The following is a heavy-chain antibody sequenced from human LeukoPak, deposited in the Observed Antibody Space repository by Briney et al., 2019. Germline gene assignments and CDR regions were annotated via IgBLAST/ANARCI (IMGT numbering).Heavy chain of an antibody. V-gene: IGHV3-30*04. J-gene: IGHJ4*02. CDR2: ISDVGKYK. Sequence: PGGSLTLSCPATRFIYRNYAMHWLRQAPGKGLEWVAVISDVGKYKYYADSVKGRFTISRDNSKNTLELQMDSLSAEDTAVYSCVRLRLNVIRGVTVPPDYWGQGTLVTVSS. CDR3: VRLRLNVIRGVTVPPDY. D-gene: IGHD3-10*01. CDR1: RFIYRNYA.